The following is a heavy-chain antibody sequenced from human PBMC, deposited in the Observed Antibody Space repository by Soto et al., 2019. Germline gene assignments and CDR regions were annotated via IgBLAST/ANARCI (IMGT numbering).Heavy chain of an antibody. Sequence: GSLRLSCAASGFPFSSYAISWVRQAPGKGLEWVAASTGAGGSTYKVDSEKGRFTISRDNSKKTVYLQLDGLRAEDTAIYYCAKGHSDYQGDYNYYGMDVWGQGTTVTVSS. CDR1: GFPFSSYA. CDR2: STGAGGST. V-gene: IGHV3-23*01. CDR3: AKGHSDYQGDYNYYGMDV. D-gene: IGHD4-4*01. J-gene: IGHJ6*02.